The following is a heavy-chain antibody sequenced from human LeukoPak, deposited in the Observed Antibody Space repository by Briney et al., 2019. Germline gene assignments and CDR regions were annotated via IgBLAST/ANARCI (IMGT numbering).Heavy chain of an antibody. D-gene: IGHD3-10*01. J-gene: IGHJ3*02. Sequence: SETLSLTCTVSGGSISSGGYYWSWIRQHPGKGLEWLGYIYYSGSTYYNPSFKSRVTISVDTSKNQFSLKLSSVTAADTAVYYCARGGAYYYGSGTTFDIWGQGTMVTVSS. CDR3: ARGGAYYYGSGTTFDI. V-gene: IGHV4-31*03. CDR1: GGSISSGGYY. CDR2: IYYSGST.